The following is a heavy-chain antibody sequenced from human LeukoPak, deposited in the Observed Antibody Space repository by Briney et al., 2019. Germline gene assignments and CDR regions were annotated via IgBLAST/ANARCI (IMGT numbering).Heavy chain of an antibody. V-gene: IGHV3-33*01. CDR1: GLTFSAYG. J-gene: IGHJ3*02. Sequence: PGGSLRLSCAVSGLTFSAYGMHWVRQAPGKGLEWVAVIWSDGTNKYYAESVRGRFTISRDNSKNPLYLQMNTLIIEDTAVYYCASAAGAFDNWGQGTMITVSS. CDR3: ASAAGAFDN. CDR2: IWSDGTNK. D-gene: IGHD6-13*01.